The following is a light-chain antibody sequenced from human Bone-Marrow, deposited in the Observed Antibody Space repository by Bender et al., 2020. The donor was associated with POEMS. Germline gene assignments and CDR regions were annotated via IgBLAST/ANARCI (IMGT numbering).Light chain of an antibody. Sequence: QSVLTQPPSASGSPGQSVTISCTGTSSDIGAYNYVSWYQQHPGKAPKLLIYEVNKRPSGVPDRFSGSKSGRTASLTVAGLQAVDEADYHCSSHAGGTTWVFGGGTKLTVL. J-gene: IGLJ3*02. V-gene: IGLV2-8*01. CDR3: SSHAGGTTWV. CDR1: SSDIGAYNY. CDR2: EVN.